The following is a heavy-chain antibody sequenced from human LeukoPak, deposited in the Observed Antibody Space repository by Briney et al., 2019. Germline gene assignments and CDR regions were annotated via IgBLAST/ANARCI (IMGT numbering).Heavy chain of an antibody. CDR3: ARDLGCTSTSCYAFDY. J-gene: IGHJ4*02. Sequence: GASVKVSCKASGYTFTCYYMHWVRQAPGQGLEWMGWINPNSGGTNYAQKFQGRVTMTRDTSISTAFMELSRLRSDDTAVYCCARDLGCTSTSCYAFDYWGQGTLVTVSS. CDR1: GYTFTCYY. CDR2: INPNSGGT. V-gene: IGHV1-2*02. D-gene: IGHD2-2*01.